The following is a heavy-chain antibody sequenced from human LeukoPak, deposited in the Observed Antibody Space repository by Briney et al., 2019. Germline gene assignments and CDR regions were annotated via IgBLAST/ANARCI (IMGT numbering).Heavy chain of an antibody. D-gene: IGHD2-2*01. V-gene: IGHV4-30-2*01. Sequence: SETLSLTCTVSGGSISSGGYYWSWIRQPPGKGLEWIGYIYHSGSTYYNPSLKSRVTISVGRSKNQFSLKLSSVTAADTAVYYCARDADCSSTSCWIDPWGQGTLVTVSS. CDR1: GGSISSGGYY. CDR2: IYHSGST. J-gene: IGHJ5*02. CDR3: ARDADCSSTSCWIDP.